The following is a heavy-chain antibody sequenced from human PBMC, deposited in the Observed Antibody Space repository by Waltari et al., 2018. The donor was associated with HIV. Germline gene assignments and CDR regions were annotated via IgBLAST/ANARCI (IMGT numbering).Heavy chain of an antibody. CDR1: GFIFNNYG. CDR2: IGYDGISK. D-gene: IGHD2-15*01. Sequence: QVQLEESGGGVVQPGRSLRLSCAASGFIFNNYGMHWVRQAPGKGLEWVALIGYDGISKYYAESVKGRFTISRDKSKNTLYLEMNSLRAEDTAVYYCAREGYCSGGSCPLPHWGQGTTVTVSS. CDR3: AREGYCSGGSCPLPH. V-gene: IGHV3-33*01. J-gene: IGHJ6*02.